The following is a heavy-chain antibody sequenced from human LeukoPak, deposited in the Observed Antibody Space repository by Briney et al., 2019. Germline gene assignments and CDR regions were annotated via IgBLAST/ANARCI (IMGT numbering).Heavy chain of an antibody. D-gene: IGHD4-17*01. V-gene: IGHV1-3*01. Sequence: ASVKVSCKASGYSFSDYAIQWVRQAPGQRLEWMGWINAGNGKTMYSQNFQGRGTITRDRSASTAYMELSSLRSEDTSIYYCARGRWTATETTYYLDYWGQGTLVTVSS. J-gene: IGHJ4*02. CDR1: GYSFSDYA. CDR3: ARGRWTATETTYYLDY. CDR2: INAGNGKT.